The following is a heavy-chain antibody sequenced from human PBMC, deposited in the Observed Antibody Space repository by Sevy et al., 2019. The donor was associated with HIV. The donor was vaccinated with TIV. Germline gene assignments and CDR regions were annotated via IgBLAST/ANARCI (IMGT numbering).Heavy chain of an antibody. CDR1: GFTFSSYE. D-gene: IGHD3-22*01. CDR2: ISNSGTSK. V-gene: IGHV3-48*03. J-gene: IGHJ4*02. Sequence: GGSLRLSCAASGFTFSSYEMNWVRQAPGKGLEWVSCISNSGTSKYYADSVKGRFTISSDSPKNSLYLQMNRLRAEDTAVYYCARGPHYYYDSSAFFDYWGQGTLVTVSS. CDR3: ARGPHYYYDSSAFFDY.